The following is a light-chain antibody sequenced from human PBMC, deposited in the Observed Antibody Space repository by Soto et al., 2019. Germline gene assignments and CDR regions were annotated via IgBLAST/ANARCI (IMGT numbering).Light chain of an antibody. CDR3: GTWDSSLSAGV. CDR1: SSNIGNNY. CDR2: ENN. J-gene: IGLJ2*01. V-gene: IGLV1-51*02. Sequence: QSVLTQPPSVSAAPGQKVTISCSGSSSNIGNNYVSWYQQVPGTAPKLLIYENNKRPSGIPDRFSGSKSGTSATLGITGLQTGYEADYYCGTWDSSLSAGVFGGGTKVTVL.